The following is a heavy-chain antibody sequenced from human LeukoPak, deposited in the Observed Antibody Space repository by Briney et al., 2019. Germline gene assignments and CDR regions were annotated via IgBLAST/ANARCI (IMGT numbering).Heavy chain of an antibody. Sequence: SETLSLTCTLSGGSISSYYWSWIRQPPGKGLEWIGYIYYSGSTNYNPSLKSRVTISVDTSKNQFSRKRSSVAAADTAVYYCGRWGYSSSSDYWGQGSLVTVSS. D-gene: IGHD6-6*01. CDR3: GRWGYSSSSDY. V-gene: IGHV4-59*01. CDR1: GGSISSYY. CDR2: IYYSGST. J-gene: IGHJ4*02.